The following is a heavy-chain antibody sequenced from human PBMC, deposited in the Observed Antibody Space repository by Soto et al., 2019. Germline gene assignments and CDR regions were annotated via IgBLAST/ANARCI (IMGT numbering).Heavy chain of an antibody. CDR1: GGSSSSSSYF. D-gene: IGHD2-21*02. J-gene: IGHJ5*02. CDR3: ARHPSDFWFDP. V-gene: IGHV4-39*01. CDR2: IYYSGST. Sequence: QLQLQESGPGLVKPSETLSLTCSVSGGSSSSSSYFWGWIRQPPGKGLEWIGSIYYSGSTYYNPSLKTRVTVSVHTSKNQFSLKLSSVTSADTAVYYCARHPSDFWFDPWGQGTLVTVSS.